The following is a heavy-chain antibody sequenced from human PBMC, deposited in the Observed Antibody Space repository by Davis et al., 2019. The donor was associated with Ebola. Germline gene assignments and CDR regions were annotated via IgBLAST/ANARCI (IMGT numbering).Heavy chain of an antibody. CDR2: IYYVGYS. D-gene: IGHD3-10*01. J-gene: IGHJ6*03. V-gene: IGHV4-39*07. CDR3: ARVGSYGSGAAYMDV. Sequence: SETLSLTCTVSGGSINSSSHYWGWIRQPPGRDLQWIASIYYVGYSYYNPSLKSRVTISIDTSKNQFSLRLSSVTAADTAVYYCARVGSYGSGAAYMDVWGKGTTVTVAS. CDR1: GGSINSSSHY.